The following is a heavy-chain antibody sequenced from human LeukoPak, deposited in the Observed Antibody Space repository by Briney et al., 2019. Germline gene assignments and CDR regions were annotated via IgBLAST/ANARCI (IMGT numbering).Heavy chain of an antibody. CDR1: GGPISPYK. J-gene: IGHJ4*02. CDR2: MFGSGDT. D-gene: IGHD2-15*01. Sequence: SETLSLTCTVSGGPISPYKWAWIRQPPGKGLEYIGLMFGSGDTNYNPSLRSRVTISLDRSKKHLSLRLTSVTATDTAVYYCAREWSGFDSWGQGTLVTVSS. CDR3: AREWSGFDS. V-gene: IGHV4-4*08.